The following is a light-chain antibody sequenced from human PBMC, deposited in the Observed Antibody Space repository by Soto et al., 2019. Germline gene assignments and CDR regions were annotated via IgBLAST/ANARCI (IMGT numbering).Light chain of an antibody. CDR1: QGIGND. CDR2: AAS. J-gene: IGKJ1*01. V-gene: IGKV1-6*01. Sequence: AIQLTQSPSSLSASVGDRVTISCRASQGIGNDLAWYQQKPGKAPRLLIFAASNLQSGVPSRFSGSGSGTDFTLTISRLQPEDFATYYCLQLYNFSWTFSQGTKVDIK. CDR3: LQLYNFSWT.